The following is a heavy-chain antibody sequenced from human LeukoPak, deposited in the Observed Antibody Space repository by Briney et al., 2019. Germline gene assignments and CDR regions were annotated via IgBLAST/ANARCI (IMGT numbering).Heavy chain of an antibody. CDR2: IYYSGST. CDR3: ARTAAGGGDFDY. CDR1: GGSISSSSYH. J-gene: IGHJ4*02. Sequence: SETLSLTCTVSGGSISSSSYHWGWIRQPPGKGLEWIGSIYYSGSTNYNPSLKSRVTISVDTSKNQFSLKLSSVTAADTAVYYCARTAAGGGDFDYWGQGTLVTVSS. D-gene: IGHD6-13*01. V-gene: IGHV4-39*07.